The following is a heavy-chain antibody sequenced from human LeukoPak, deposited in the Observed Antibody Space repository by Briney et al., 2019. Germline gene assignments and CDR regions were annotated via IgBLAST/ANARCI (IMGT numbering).Heavy chain of an antibody. CDR1: GYTFNANY. CDR2: INPNSGET. D-gene: IGHD6-6*01. Sequence: EASVKVSCKASGYTFNANYIHWVRQAPGQGLEWMGWINPNSGETNYSQKFQGRVTMTRDTSISTAYMELSRLRSDDTAVYYCARWGGSSSPRLAAFDIWGQGTMVTVSS. V-gene: IGHV1-2*02. CDR3: ARWGGSSSPRLAAFDI. J-gene: IGHJ3*02.